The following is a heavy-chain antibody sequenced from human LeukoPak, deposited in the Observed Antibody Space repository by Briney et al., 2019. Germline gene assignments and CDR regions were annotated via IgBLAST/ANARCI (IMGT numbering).Heavy chain of an antibody. V-gene: IGHV4-4*07. CDR3: ARDRTYDSSGYHNWFDP. D-gene: IGHD3-22*01. CDR2: IYTSGST. CDR1: GGSISSYY. Sequence: SETLSLTCTVSGGSISSYYWSWIRQPAGKGLEWIGRIYTSGSTNYNPSLKSRVTMSVGTSKNQFSLKLSSVTAADTAVYYCARDRTYDSSGYHNWFDPWGQGTLVTVSS. J-gene: IGHJ5*02.